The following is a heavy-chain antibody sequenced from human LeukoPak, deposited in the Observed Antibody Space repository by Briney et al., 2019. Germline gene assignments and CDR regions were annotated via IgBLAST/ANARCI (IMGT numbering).Heavy chain of an antibody. J-gene: IGHJ4*02. Sequence: GGSLRLSCAASGFTFSSYAMSWVRQAPGKGLEWVSAISGSGGSTYYADSVKGRFTIARDNSKNTLYLQMNSLRAEDTAVYYCAKDRLLWFGELFCYFDYWGQGTLVTVSS. D-gene: IGHD3-10*01. CDR2: ISGSGGST. CDR1: GFTFSSYA. V-gene: IGHV3-23*01. CDR3: AKDRLLWFGELFCYFDY.